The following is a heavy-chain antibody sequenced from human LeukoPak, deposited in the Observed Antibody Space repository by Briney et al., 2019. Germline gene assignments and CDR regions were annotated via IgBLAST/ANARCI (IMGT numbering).Heavy chain of an antibody. D-gene: IGHD1-26*01. CDR1: GGSISSYY. CDR3: ARVGSGSLRGAGEY. J-gene: IGHJ4*02. V-gene: IGHV4-59*01. Sequence: SETLSLTCTVSGGSISSYYWSWIRQPPGKGLEWIGYIYYSGSTNYNPSLKSRVTISVDTSKNQFSLKLSSVTAADTAVYYCARVGSGSLRGAGEYWGQGTLVTVSS. CDR2: IYYSGST.